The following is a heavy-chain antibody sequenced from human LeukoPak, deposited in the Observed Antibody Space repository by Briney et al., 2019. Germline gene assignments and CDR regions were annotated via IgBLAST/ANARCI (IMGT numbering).Heavy chain of an antibody. Sequence: GGSLRLSCAASGFTVSSNYMSWVRQAPGKGLEWVSVIYSGGSTYYADSVKGRFTISRDNSKNTLYLQMNSLRAEDTAVYYCARDQSKSLNGDYGAFDIWGQGTMVTVSS. CDR1: GFTVSSNY. D-gene: IGHD4-17*01. CDR3: ARDQSKSLNGDYGAFDI. J-gene: IGHJ3*02. V-gene: IGHV3-66*01. CDR2: IYSGGST.